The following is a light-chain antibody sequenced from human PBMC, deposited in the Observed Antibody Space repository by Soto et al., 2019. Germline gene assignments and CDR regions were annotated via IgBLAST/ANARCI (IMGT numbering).Light chain of an antibody. CDR1: QSVSNNY. CDR3: QQYNSYAPWT. J-gene: IGKJ1*01. CDR2: GAS. Sequence: EIVLTQSPGTLSLSPGERATLSGRASQSVSNNYLAWYQQKPGQAPRLIIYGASNRATGIPDRFSGSGSGTDFTLTISRLEPEDFATYYGQQYNSYAPWTFGQGTKVDIK. V-gene: IGKV3-20*01.